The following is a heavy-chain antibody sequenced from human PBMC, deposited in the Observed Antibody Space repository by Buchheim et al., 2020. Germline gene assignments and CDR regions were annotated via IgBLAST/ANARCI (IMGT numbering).Heavy chain of an antibody. J-gene: IGHJ4*02. CDR3: ARDPIVATITWFFFDF. CDR2: ISASGGAT. V-gene: IGHV3-23*01. Sequence: EVHLLESGGGLVQPGGSLRLSCVASGFTFSDFAVSWVRQAPGKGLEWVSSISASGGATYYADSVKGRFTISSDNSENTLFLEMNSLRAEDTALYYCARDPIVATITWFFFDFWGQGTL. CDR1: GFTFSDFA. D-gene: IGHD5-12*01.